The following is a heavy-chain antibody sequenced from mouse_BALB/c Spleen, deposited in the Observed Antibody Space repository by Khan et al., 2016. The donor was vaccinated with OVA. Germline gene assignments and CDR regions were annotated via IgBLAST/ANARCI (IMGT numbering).Heavy chain of an antibody. V-gene: IGHV1-7*01. CDR2: INPSTGYT. J-gene: IGHJ2*01. CDR3: ARQGNFDY. Sequence: QVRLQQSGAELAKPGASVKMSCKASGYTFTSYWMHWVKQRPGQGLEWIGYINPSTGYTEYNQKFKDKATLTADKSSSTAYMQLSSLTSEDSAVYYCARQGNFDYWGQGTTLTVSS. CDR1: GYTFTSYW.